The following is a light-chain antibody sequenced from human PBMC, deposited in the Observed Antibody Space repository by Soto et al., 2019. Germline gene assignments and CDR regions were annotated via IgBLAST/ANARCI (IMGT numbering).Light chain of an antibody. CDR2: KAS. CDR3: QQYTSSPWT. Sequence: DIQMTQSPSTLSASVGDRVTITCRASQSISSWLAWYQQKQGKAPKLLIYKASSLESGVPSRFSGSGSGTEFTLTISSLQPDDFATYYCQQYTSSPWTFGQGTKVEIK. V-gene: IGKV1-5*03. J-gene: IGKJ1*01. CDR1: QSISSW.